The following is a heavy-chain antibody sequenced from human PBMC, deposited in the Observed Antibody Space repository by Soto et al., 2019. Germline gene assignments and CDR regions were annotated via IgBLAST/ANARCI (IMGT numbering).Heavy chain of an antibody. CDR2: INSDGSGT. Sequence: SGGSLRLSCAASGFTFSNYWMHWVRQPPGKGLVWVSRINSDGSGTAYADSVKGRFTISRDNAKNTLYLQMNSLRAEDTAVYYCAREAVAGTWGKWLDPWGQGTQVTVSS. V-gene: IGHV3-74*01. J-gene: IGHJ5*02. D-gene: IGHD6-13*01. CDR1: GFTFSNYW. CDR3: AREAVAGTWGKWLDP.